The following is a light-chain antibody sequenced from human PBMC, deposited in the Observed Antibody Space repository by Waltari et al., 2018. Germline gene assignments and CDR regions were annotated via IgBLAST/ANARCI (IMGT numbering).Light chain of an antibody. CDR3: QQGYRIPLA. J-gene: IGKJ3*01. CDR2: GAS. Sequence: DIQMTQSPSSLSASVGDRVTITCRASQSINTYLNWYQRKPGEAPKLLIYGASTLESGVPSRFSGSGSGTDFTLTISSLQPEDFATYYCQQGYRIPLAFGPGDEVEMK. CDR1: QSINTY. V-gene: IGKV1-39*01.